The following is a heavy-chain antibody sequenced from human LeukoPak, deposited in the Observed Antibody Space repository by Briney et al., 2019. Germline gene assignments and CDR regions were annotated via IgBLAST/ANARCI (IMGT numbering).Heavy chain of an antibody. CDR2: INPNSGGT. J-gene: IGHJ3*02. CDR1: GYTFSGYY. CDR3: ARVAPRIAAAGTGRSAFDI. D-gene: IGHD6-13*01. V-gene: IGHV1-2*06. Sequence: ASVKVSCKASGYTFSGYYIHWVRQAPGQGLEWMGRINPNSGGTNFAQKFQGRVTTTRDTSISTAYMQLSRLRSDDTAVYYCARVAPRIAAAGTGRSAFDIWGQGTMVTVSS.